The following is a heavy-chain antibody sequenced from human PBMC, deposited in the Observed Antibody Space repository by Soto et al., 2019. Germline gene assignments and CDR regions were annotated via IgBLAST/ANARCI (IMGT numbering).Heavy chain of an antibody. V-gene: IGHV3-21*01. D-gene: IGHD6-13*01. Sequence: GGSLRLSCAASGFTFSSYSMNWVRQAPGKGLEWVSSISSSSSYIYYAYSVKGRFTISRDNAKNSLYLQMNSLRAEDTAVYYCASLIGGRSSWYYFDYWGQGTLVTVSS. CDR1: GFTFSSYS. CDR2: ISSSSSYI. CDR3: ASLIGGRSSWYYFDY. J-gene: IGHJ4*02.